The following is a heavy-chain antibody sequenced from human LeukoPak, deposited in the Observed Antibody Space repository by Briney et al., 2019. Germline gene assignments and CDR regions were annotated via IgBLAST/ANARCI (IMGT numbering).Heavy chain of an antibody. J-gene: IGHJ4*02. V-gene: IGHV3-11*05. D-gene: IGHD3-10*01. Sequence: GGSLRLSCAASGFSFRDYYMSWIRQAPGKGLEWVSFISTDSVFTNYADPVKGRFTVSRDNAKSSLYLQLNSLRAEDTAMYYCARESHGTGDQWGQGTLVTVSS. CDR2: ISTDSVFT. CDR1: GFSFRDYY. CDR3: ARESHGTGDQ.